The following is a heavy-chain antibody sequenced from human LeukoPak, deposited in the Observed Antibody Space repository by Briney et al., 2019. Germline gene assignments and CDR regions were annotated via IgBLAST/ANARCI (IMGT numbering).Heavy chain of an antibody. CDR3: ARTSGYYDSSGFHWFDP. Sequence: GESLKISCKASGYRFTSYWIDWVRQMPGKGLEWMGIIYPGDSDTRYSPSLQGQVTISADKSISTAYLQWSSLKASDTAMYYCARTSGYYDSSGFHWFDPRGQGTLVTVSS. CDR2: IYPGDSDT. V-gene: IGHV5-51*01. J-gene: IGHJ5*02. CDR1: GYRFTSYW. D-gene: IGHD3-22*01.